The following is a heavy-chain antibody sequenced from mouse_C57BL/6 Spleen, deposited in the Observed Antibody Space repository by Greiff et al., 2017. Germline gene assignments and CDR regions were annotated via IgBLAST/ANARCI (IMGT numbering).Heavy chain of an antibody. CDR2: IDPSDSET. J-gene: IGHJ2*01. CDR1: GYTFTSYW. D-gene: IGHD2-4*01. Sequence: QVHVKQSGAELVRPGSSVKLSCKASGYTFTSYWMPWVKQRPIQGLEWIGNIDPSDSETHYNQKFKDKATLTVDKSSSTAYMQLSSLTSADSAVYYCARWVYDYDGEGYYFDDGGQGTTLTVSS. CDR3: ARWVYDYDGEGYYFDD. V-gene: IGHV1-52*01.